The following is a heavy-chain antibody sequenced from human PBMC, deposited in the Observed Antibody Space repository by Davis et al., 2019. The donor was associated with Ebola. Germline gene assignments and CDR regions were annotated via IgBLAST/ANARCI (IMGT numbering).Heavy chain of an antibody. CDR1: GYTFTSYG. J-gene: IGHJ4*02. V-gene: IGHV1-18*01. CDR3: ARDSSYDLG. D-gene: IGHD5-12*01. Sequence: ASVKVSCKASGYTFTSYGISWVRQAPGQGLEWMGWISAYNGNTNYAQKFQGRVTITADESTSTAYMELSSLRSEDTAVYYCARDSSYDLGWGQGTLVTVSS. CDR2: ISAYNGNT.